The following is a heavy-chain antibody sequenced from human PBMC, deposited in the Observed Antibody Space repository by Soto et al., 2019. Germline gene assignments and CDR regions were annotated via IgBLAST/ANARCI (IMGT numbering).Heavy chain of an antibody. CDR3: ARELRFGEDYYGMDV. J-gene: IGHJ6*02. CDR1: GGSISSGGYY. V-gene: IGHV4-31*03. D-gene: IGHD3-10*01. CDR2: IYYSGST. Sequence: QVQLQESGPGLVKPSQTLSLTCTVSGGSISSGGYYGSWIPRHPGKGLGWIGYIYYSGSTYYNPSLKSRVTISVDTSKNQFSLKLSSVTAADTAVYYCARELRFGEDYYGMDVWGQGTTVTVSS.